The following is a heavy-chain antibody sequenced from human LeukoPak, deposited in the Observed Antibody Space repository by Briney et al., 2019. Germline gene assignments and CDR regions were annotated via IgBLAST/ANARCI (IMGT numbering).Heavy chain of an antibody. Sequence: ASVKVSCKASGYTFTTNGINWVREAPGQGLEWMGWISTFNDNRNYAQKLQGRVTMTTDTSTSTAYMELRSLRSDDTAVYYCARAPLEWSMTPPYYYYYMDVWGKGTTVTVSS. V-gene: IGHV1-18*01. D-gene: IGHD3-3*01. CDR3: ARAPLEWSMTPPYYYYYMDV. CDR2: ISTFNDNR. J-gene: IGHJ6*03. CDR1: GYTFTTNG.